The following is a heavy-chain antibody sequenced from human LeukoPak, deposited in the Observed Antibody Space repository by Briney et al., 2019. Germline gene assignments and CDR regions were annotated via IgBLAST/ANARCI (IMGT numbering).Heavy chain of an antibody. CDR3: ARDKTLPRAFDI. CDR1: GFTFSSYS. CDR2: ISSSSSYI. D-gene: IGHD4-23*01. J-gene: IGHJ3*02. V-gene: IGHV3-21*01. Sequence: GGSLRLSCAASGFTFSSYSMNWVRQAPGKGLEWVSSISSSSSYIYYADSVKGRFTISRDNAKNSLYLQMNGLRAEDTAVYYCARDKTLPRAFDIWGQGTMVTVSS.